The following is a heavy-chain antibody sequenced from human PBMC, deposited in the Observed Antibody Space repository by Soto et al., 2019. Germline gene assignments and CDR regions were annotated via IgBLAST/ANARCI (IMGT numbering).Heavy chain of an antibody. CDR3: ANGGMITFGGVIPLDAFDI. Sequence: PGGSLRLSCAAPGFTFSSYGMHWVRQAPGKGLEWVAVIPYDGSNKYYADSVKGRFTISRDNSKNTLYLQMNSLRAEDTAVYYCANGGMITFGGVIPLDAFDIWGQGTMVTVSS. CDR2: IPYDGSNK. CDR1: GFTFSSYG. J-gene: IGHJ3*02. V-gene: IGHV3-30*18. D-gene: IGHD3-16*02.